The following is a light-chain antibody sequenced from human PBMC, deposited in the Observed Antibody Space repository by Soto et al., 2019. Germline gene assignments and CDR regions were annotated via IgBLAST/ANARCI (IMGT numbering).Light chain of an antibody. Sequence: DLVLTQSPLSLPVTPGEPASISCRSSQSLLHSNGYNYFDWYLQKPGQSPQLLISLASNRASGVPDRFSGSGSGTDFTLKISRVEAEDVGVYYCMQSLQSPRTFGQGTKLEIK. CDR2: LAS. J-gene: IGKJ2*01. CDR1: QSLLHSNGYNY. V-gene: IGKV2-28*01. CDR3: MQSLQSPRT.